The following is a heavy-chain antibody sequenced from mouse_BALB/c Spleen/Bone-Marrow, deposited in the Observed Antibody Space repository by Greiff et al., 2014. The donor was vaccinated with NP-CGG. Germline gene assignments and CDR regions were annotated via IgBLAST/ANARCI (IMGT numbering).Heavy chain of an antibody. CDR2: IFPGTDTS. V-gene: IGHV1S132*01. Sequence: VMLVESGAEVVKPGASVKLSCKTSGYTFTNYWIQWVKQRPGQGLGWIGEIFPGTDTSYYNEKFKDKATLTVDTSSSTAYIQLSNLPSEDSAVYFCSRNYDYDEGAWFTYWGQGTLVTVSA. D-gene: IGHD2-4*01. CDR1: GYTFTNYW. CDR3: SRNYDYDEGAWFTY. J-gene: IGHJ3*01.